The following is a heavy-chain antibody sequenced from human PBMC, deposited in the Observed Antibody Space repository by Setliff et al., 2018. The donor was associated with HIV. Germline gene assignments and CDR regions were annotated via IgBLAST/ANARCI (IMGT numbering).Heavy chain of an antibody. J-gene: IGHJ6*03. CDR2: ISSSSYYI. CDR3: AREGSSWPYYYYYMDV. V-gene: IGHV3-21*01. Sequence: PGGSLRLSCAASGFTFSSYTMNWVRQAPGKGLEWVSSISSSSYYIYYADSVKCRFTISRDNSRDTLYLQMNSLRAEDTAVYYCAREGSSWPYYYYYMDVWGKGTTVTVSS. CDR1: GFTFSSYT. D-gene: IGHD6-13*01.